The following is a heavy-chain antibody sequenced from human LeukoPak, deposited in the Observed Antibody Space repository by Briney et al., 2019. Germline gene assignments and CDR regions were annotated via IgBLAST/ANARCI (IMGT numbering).Heavy chain of an antibody. CDR1: GFTFSSYA. D-gene: IGHD1-26*01. J-gene: IGHJ5*02. CDR2: ISYDGSNK. V-gene: IGHV3-30-3*01. Sequence: GGSLRLSCAASGFTFSSYAMHWVRQAPGKGLEWVAVISYDGSNKYYADSVKGRLTISRDNSKNTLYLQMNSLRAEDTAVYYCARDRWELLGWFDPWGQGTLVTVSS. CDR3: ARDRWELLGWFDP.